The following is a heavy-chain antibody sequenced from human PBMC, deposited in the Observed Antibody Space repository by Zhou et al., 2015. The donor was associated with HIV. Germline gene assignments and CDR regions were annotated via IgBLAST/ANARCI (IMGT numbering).Heavy chain of an antibody. J-gene: IGHJ5*02. Sequence: EVQLVESGGGLVKPGGSLRLSCAASGFTFSNAWMSWVHQAPGKGLEWVGHIRSNSDGGTTDYAAPVKGRFIISRDHSKNTLYLQMNSLKTEDTAVYYCNIEFITVAGPGWFDPWGQGNPGHRLL. V-gene: IGHV3-15*01. CDR3: NIEFITVAGPGWFDP. CDR1: GFTFSNAW. CDR2: IRSNSDGGTT. D-gene: IGHD6-19*01.